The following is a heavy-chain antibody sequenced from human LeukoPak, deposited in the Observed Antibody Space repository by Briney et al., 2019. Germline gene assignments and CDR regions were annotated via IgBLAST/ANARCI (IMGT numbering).Heavy chain of an antibody. D-gene: IGHD2/OR15-2a*01. CDR1: GFSLSTSGMC. CDR3: ARKGEDFYAFDI. V-gene: IGHV2-70*01. CDR2: VDWDDDK. J-gene: IGHJ3*02. Sequence: ESGPALVKPTQTLTLTCTFSGFSLSTSGMCVSWIRQPPVKALEWLALVDWDDDKYYSTSLKTRLTISKDTSKNQVVLTMTNMDPVDTATYYCARKGEDFYAFDIWGQGTMVTVSS.